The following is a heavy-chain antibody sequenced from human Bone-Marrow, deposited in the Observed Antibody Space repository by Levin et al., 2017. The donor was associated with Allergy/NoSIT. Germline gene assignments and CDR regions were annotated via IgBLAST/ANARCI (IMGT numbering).Heavy chain of an antibody. D-gene: IGHD4-17*01. CDR3: AGSRRGTRYGDYYY. CDR1: GFTVSSNY. CDR2: IYSGGST. J-gene: IGHJ4*02. Sequence: GGSLRLSCAASGFTVSSNYMSWVRQAPGKGLEWVSVIYSGGSTYYADSVKGRFTISRDNSKNTLYLQMNSLRAEDTAVYYCAGSRRGTRYGDYYYWGQGTLVTVSS. V-gene: IGHV3-53*01.